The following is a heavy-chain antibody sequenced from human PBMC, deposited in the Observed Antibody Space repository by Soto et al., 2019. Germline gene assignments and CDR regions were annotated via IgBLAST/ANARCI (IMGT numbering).Heavy chain of an antibody. CDR1: GGSISSSNYY. V-gene: IGHV4-39*01. Sequence: SETLSLTCTVSGGSISSSNYYWGWIRQPPGKGLEWIGSIYYSGSTYYNPSLKSRVTISVDTSKTQFSLKLSSVTAADTAVYHCARHGYSGFDHESYYYYSMDVWGQGTTVTVSS. J-gene: IGHJ6*02. CDR3: ARHGYSGFDHESYYYYSMDV. D-gene: IGHD5-12*01. CDR2: IYYSGST.